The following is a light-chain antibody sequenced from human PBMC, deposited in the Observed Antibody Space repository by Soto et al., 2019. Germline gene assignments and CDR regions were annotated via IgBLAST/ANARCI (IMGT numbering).Light chain of an antibody. CDR1: QSVSSY. V-gene: IGKV3-11*01. CDR3: QQRSNWPIT. Sequence: EVGLTQSPATLYLSPGERATLSCRASQSVSSYLAWYQQKPGQAPRLLIYDASNRATGIPARFSGSGSGTDFTLTISSLEPEDFAVYYCQQRSNWPITFGQGTRLEI. CDR2: DAS. J-gene: IGKJ5*01.